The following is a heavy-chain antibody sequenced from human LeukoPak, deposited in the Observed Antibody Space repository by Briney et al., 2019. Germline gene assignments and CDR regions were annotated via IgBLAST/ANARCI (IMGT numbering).Heavy chain of an antibody. J-gene: IGHJ4*02. D-gene: IGHD3-22*01. V-gene: IGHV5-51*01. Sequence: GESLKISCKGSGYSFTSYWIGWVRPMPGKGLEWMGIIYPGDSDTRYSPSFQGQVTISADKSISTAYLQWSSLKASDTAMYYCARQIVVVSRDKYYFDYWGQGTLVTVSS. CDR3: ARQIVVVSRDKYYFDY. CDR1: GYSFTSYW. CDR2: IYPGDSDT.